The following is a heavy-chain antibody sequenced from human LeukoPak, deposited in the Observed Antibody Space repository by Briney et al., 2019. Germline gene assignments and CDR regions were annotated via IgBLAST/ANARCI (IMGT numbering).Heavy chain of an antibody. CDR2: IYYSGST. J-gene: IGHJ4*02. CDR3: ARGGAGVWYDSHFDY. V-gene: IGHV4-59*01. Sequence: SETLSLTCTVSGGSISSYYWSCIRQPPGKGLEWIGYIYYSGSTNYNPSLKSRVTISLDTSKNQFSLKLSSVTAADTAVYYCARGGAGVWYDSHFDYWGQGTLVTVSS. CDR1: GGSISSYY. D-gene: IGHD3-9*01.